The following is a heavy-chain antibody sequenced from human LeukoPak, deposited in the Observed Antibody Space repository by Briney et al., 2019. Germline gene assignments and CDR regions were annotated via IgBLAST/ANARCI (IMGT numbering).Heavy chain of an antibody. CDR2: IWYDGSNK. V-gene: IGHV3-33*01. D-gene: IGHD3-10*01. CDR3: ARESYGSGNTGFDP. J-gene: IGHJ5*02. CDR1: GFTFSSYG. Sequence: GGTLRLSCAASGFTFSSYGMHWVRHAPGKGLEWVAVIWYDGSNKYYADSVKGRFTISRDNSKNTLYLQMNSLRAEDTAVYYCARESYGSGNTGFDPWGQGTLVTVSS.